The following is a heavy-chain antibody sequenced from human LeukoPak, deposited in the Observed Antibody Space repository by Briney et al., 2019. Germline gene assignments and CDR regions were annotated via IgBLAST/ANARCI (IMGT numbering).Heavy chain of an antibody. CDR1: GGSISSGSYY. Sequence: SQTLSLTCTVSGGSISSGSYYWSWIRQPAGKGREWIGRIYTSGSTNYNPSLKSRVTISVDTSKNQFSLKLSSVTAADTAVYYCARVSYDSSGYYSSAFAFDIWGQGTMVTVSS. J-gene: IGHJ3*02. CDR2: IYTSGST. V-gene: IGHV4-61*02. CDR3: ARVSYDSSGYYSSAFAFDI. D-gene: IGHD3-22*01.